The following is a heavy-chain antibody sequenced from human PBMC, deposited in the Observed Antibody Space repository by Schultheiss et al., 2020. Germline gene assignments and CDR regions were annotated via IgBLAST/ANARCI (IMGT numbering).Heavy chain of an antibody. D-gene: IGHD3-22*01. CDR3: TTYYYDSRGGAN. J-gene: IGHJ4*02. CDR2: IYSGGST. Sequence: GGSLRLSCAASGFTFSSYAMSWVRQAPGKGLEWVSVIYSGGSTYYADSVKGRFTISRDDSKNTLYLQMNSLKTEDTAVYYCTTYYYDSRGGANWGQGTLVTVSS. CDR1: GFTFSSYA. V-gene: IGHV3-23*03.